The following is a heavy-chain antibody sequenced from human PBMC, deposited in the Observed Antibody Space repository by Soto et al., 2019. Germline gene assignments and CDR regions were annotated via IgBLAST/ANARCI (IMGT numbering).Heavy chain of an antibody. CDR3: TRDGRGLGRLSLFEY. J-gene: IGHJ4*02. CDR1: WFNVNSDY. V-gene: IGHV3-53*01. CDR2: IYSGETT. Sequence: GGSLSLSCAASWFNVNSDYLNWVRQTPGKGLEWVASIYSGETTYYADSVRGRFTISSDKSKNTLYFQLSSLRIEDTAVYYCTRDGRGLGRLSLFEYWGQGVLVTVSS. D-gene: IGHD2-21*02.